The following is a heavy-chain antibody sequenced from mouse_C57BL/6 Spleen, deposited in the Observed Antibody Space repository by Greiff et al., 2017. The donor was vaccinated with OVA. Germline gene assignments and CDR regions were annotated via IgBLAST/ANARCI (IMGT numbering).Heavy chain of an antibody. V-gene: IGHV2-2*01. CDR1: GFSLTSYG. CDR3: ARKYYYGSSPYAMDY. J-gene: IGHJ4*01. D-gene: IGHD1-1*01. CDR2: IWSGGST. Sequence: VQLQQSGPGLVQPSQSLSITCTVSGFSLTSYGVHWVRQSPGKGLEWLGVIWSGGSTDYNAAFISRLSISKDNSKSQVFFKMNSLQADDTAIYYWARKYYYGSSPYAMDYWGQGTSVTVSS.